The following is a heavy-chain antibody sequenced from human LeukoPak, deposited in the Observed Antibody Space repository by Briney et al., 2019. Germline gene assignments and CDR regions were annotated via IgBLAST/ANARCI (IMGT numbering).Heavy chain of an antibody. Sequence: ASVKVSCKASGYTFTSYYMHWVRQAPGQGLEWMGIINPSVGSTSYAQKFQGRVTMTRDTSTSTVYMELSSLRSEDTAVYYCARGTYCSGGSCPYRTNYYYYYMDVWGKGTTVTVSS. D-gene: IGHD2-15*01. CDR3: ARGTYCSGGSCPYRTNYYYYYMDV. CDR1: GYTFTSYY. J-gene: IGHJ6*03. CDR2: INPSVGST. V-gene: IGHV1-46*03.